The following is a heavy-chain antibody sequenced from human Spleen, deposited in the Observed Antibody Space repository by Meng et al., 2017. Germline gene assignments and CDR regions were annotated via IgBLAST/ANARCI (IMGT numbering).Heavy chain of an antibody. V-gene: IGHV1-69*05. CDR2: INAVFGTT. CDR1: GGIFSNYV. D-gene: IGHD5-12*01. Sequence: SVKVSCKALGGIFSNYVIGWVRQAPGQGLEWMGGINAVFGTTNYAQKFQGRVTITTDESTSTVYMELTRLTSEDTAVYYCARAVTVATLGPLGYWGQGTLVTVSS. J-gene: IGHJ4*02. CDR3: ARAVTVATLGPLGY.